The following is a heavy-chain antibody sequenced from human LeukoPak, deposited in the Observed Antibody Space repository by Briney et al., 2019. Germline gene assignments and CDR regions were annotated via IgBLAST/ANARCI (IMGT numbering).Heavy chain of an antibody. D-gene: IGHD1-14*01. CDR1: GYTFTDLY. Sequence: ASVKVSCKASGYTFTDLYIHWVRQAPGQGLEWMGWVVPKSGGTNYARRFQGRVAMTRDTSISTVYMELISLTSDDTAVYYCARGGPDHGFDYWGQGSLVTVSS. CDR2: VVPKSGGT. CDR3: ARGGPDHGFDY. V-gene: IGHV1-2*02. J-gene: IGHJ4*02.